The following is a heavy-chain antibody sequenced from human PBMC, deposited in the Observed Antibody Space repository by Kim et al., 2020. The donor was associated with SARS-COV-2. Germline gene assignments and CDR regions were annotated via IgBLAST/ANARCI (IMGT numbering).Heavy chain of an antibody. CDR2: SST. Sequence: SSTSYADSVKGRFTISRDNAKNTLYLQMNSLRAEDTAVYYCASRYGDYDYWGQGTLVTVSS. D-gene: IGHD4-17*01. V-gene: IGHV3-74*01. CDR3: ASRYGDYDY. J-gene: IGHJ4*02.